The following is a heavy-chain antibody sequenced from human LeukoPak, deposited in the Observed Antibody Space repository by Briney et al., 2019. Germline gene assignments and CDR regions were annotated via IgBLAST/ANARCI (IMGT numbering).Heavy chain of an antibody. CDR3: AREVGGWLSSYYFDY. J-gene: IGHJ4*02. Sequence: SETLSLTCTVSGGSISSSSYYWGWIRQPPGKGLEWIGSIYYSGSTYYNPSLKSRVTISVDTSKNQFSLKLSSVTAADTAVYYCAREVGGWLSSYYFDYWGQGTLVTVSS. V-gene: IGHV4-39*07. CDR1: GGSISSSSYY. CDR2: IYYSGST. D-gene: IGHD3-22*01.